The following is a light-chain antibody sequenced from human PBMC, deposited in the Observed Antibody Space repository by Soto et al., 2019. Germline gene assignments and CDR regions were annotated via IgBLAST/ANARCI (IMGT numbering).Light chain of an antibody. J-gene: IGLJ1*01. Sequence: QSVLTKPAATSGSPGQSITISCTGTSGDVGGSNYVSWHQLHPGKAPKLMVYEVSNRSSGVSIRFSGSKSGNTASLTISGRQAEDEADYYCSSYTSSSTYFFXHGTKRTVL. CDR2: EVS. V-gene: IGLV2-14*01. CDR3: SSYTSSSTYF. CDR1: SGDVGGSNY.